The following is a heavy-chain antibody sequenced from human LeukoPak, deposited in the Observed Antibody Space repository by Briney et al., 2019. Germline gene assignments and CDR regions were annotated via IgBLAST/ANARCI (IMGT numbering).Heavy chain of an antibody. Sequence: PGGSLRLSCASSGFSFSSYAMSWVRQAPGKGLEWVSSTSGSGAGTYYADSVKGRFTISRDNSKNTVYLQMNSLRAEDTAVYYCAKGLGIGELWVDSWGEETLVTVSS. CDR2: TSGSGAGT. D-gene: IGHD3-10*01. CDR3: AKGLGIGELWVDS. CDR1: GFSFSSYA. J-gene: IGHJ4*02. V-gene: IGHV3-23*01.